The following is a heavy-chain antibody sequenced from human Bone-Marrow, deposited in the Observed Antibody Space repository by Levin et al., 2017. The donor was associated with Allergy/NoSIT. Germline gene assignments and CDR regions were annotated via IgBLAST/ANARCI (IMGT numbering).Heavy chain of an antibody. CDR1: GFTFSSYA. V-gene: IGHV3-30-3*01. D-gene: IGHD6-6*01. Sequence: GGSLRLSCAASGFTFSSYAMHWVRQAPGKGLEWVAVISYDGSNKYYADSVKGRFTISRDNSKNTLYLQMNSLRAEDTAVYYCASPRRYLKQLPFDYWGQGTLVTVSS. J-gene: IGHJ4*02. CDR2: ISYDGSNK. CDR3: ASPRRYLKQLPFDY.